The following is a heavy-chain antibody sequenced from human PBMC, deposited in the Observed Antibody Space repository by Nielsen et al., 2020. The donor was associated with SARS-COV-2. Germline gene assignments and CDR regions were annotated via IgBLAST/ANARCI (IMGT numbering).Heavy chain of an antibody. Sequence: SVKVSCKASGYSFANYGISWVRQAPGQGLEWMGWISYNGDTNYSEKFQGRVTMTRDTFTSTGYMELRSLRFDDTAVYYCARGGGNITPWGQGTLVTVSS. CDR2: ISYNGDT. V-gene: IGHV1-18*04. J-gene: IGHJ5*02. CDR1: GYSFANYG. D-gene: IGHD4-23*01. CDR3: ARGGGNITP.